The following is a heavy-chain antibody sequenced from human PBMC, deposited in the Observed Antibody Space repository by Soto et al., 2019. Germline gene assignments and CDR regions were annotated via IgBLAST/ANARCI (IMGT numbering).Heavy chain of an antibody. J-gene: IGHJ4*02. D-gene: IGHD3-10*01. V-gene: IGHV4-34*01. CDR2: INHSGST. Sequence: SETLPLTCAVSGGSLSGYYWSGIRQPPGKGLEWIGEINHSGSTNYNPSLKSRVTISVDTAKNQFSLKLSSVTAADTAVYYCARQYYFGSGSYYNRPFAFWGQGTLVTVSS. CDR3: ARQYYFGSGSYYNRPFAF. CDR1: GGSLSGYY.